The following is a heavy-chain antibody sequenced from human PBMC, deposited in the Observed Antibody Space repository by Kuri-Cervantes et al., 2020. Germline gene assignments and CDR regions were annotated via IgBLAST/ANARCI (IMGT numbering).Heavy chain of an antibody. V-gene: IGHV3-23*01. CDR3: AKGDLGIPLGFDY. D-gene: IGHD1-14*01. J-gene: IGHJ4*02. CDR2: ISGSGGST. CDR1: GFTFSSYA. Sequence: GGSLRLSCAASGFTFSSYAMNWVRQAPGKGLEWVSGISGSGGSTYYADSVKGRFTISRDNSKNTLYLQMNSLRAEDTAVYYCAKGDLGIPLGFDYWGQGTLVTVSS.